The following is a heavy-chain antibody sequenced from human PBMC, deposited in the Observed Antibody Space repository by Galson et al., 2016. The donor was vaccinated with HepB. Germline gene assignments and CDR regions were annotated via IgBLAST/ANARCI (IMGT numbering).Heavy chain of an antibody. D-gene: IGHD3-22*01. CDR1: GLAFNNHN. Sequence: SLRLSCAASGLAFNNHNMNWVRQAPRKGLEWVSYISSGGSNIYYADPVKGRFTISRDDAREPLYLQMNSLRAEDTAVYYCATPHYDRSCRTDYWGQGTRVTVSS. V-gene: IGHV3-48*01. J-gene: IGHJ4*02. CDR2: ISSGGSNI. CDR3: ATPHYDRSCRTDY.